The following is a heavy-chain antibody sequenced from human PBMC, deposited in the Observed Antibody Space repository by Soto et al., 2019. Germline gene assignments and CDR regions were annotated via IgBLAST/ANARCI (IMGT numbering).Heavy chain of an antibody. D-gene: IGHD2-15*01. V-gene: IGHV5-51*01. J-gene: IGHJ5*01. CDR1: GYSFTNYW. CDR2: IYPGDSDT. Sequence: GESLKISCKGSGYSFTNYWIAWVRQMPGKGLEWMGIIYPGDSDTRYSPSFQGQVTISADKSINTAYLQWSSLKASDTAIYYCARLSRVILATTLYNSFDSWGQGALVTVSS. CDR3: ARLSRVILATTLYNSFDS.